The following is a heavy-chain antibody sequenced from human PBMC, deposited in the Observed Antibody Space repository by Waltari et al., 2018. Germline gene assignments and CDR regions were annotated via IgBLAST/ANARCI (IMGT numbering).Heavy chain of an antibody. D-gene: IGHD2-21*01. CDR2: IYSSGST. CDR1: GDSISGSYY. V-gene: IGHV4-61*09. Sequence: QLQLQQSGPGLVKPSQTLSLACSLSGDSISGSYYWNWCRQTAGEGLEWLGYIYSSGSTKYNPSLQSRATISIVNKTQFSLKLAAVTAADTAVYYCARSDVVVAPARNNYYFPMEVWGQGTTVTVSS. CDR3: ARSDVVVAPARNNYYFPMEV. J-gene: IGHJ6*03.